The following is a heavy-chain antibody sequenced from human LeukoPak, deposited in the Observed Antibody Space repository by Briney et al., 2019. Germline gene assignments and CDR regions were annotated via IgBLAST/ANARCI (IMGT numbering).Heavy chain of an antibody. CDR2: ISAYNGNT. Sequence: ASVKVSCQASGYTFTSYGISWVRQAPGQGLEWMGWISAYNGNTNYAQKLQGRVTMTTDTSTSTAYMELRSLRSDDTAVYYCAREYYDFWSGYFVYYFDYWGQGTLVTVSS. CDR3: AREYYDFWSGYFVYYFDY. D-gene: IGHD3-3*01. J-gene: IGHJ4*02. V-gene: IGHV1-18*01. CDR1: GYTFTSYG.